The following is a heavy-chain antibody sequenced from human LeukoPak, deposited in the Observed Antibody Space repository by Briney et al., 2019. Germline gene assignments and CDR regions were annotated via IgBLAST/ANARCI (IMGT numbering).Heavy chain of an antibody. J-gene: IGHJ4*02. CDR1: GFTFSSHA. V-gene: IGHV3-23*01. Sequence: PGGSLRLSCAASGFTFSSHAMSWVRQAPGKGLEWVSVISHSGDSTYYAESVKGRFTISRDNSKNTLYLQMDSLRAEDTAVYYCVKEYYYGSGSHNLPSTYIDHWGQGTLVTVSS. CDR2: ISHSGDST. D-gene: IGHD3-10*01. CDR3: VKEYYYGSGSHNLPSTYIDH.